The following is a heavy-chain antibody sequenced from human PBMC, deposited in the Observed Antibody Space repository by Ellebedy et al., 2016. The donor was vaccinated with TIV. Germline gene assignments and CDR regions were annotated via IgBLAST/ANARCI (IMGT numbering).Heavy chain of an antibody. J-gene: IGHJ5*02. CDR2: IFSDGSNQ. CDR3: AKAYSSGYYVGWFDP. CDR1: GFTFSSYG. D-gene: IGHD3-22*01. Sequence: GESLKISCAASGFTFSSYGMHWVRQAPGKGLEWVAVIFSDGSNQYYADSVKGRFTISRDNSKNTLSLQMNSLRAEDTAVYYCAKAYSSGYYVGWFDPWGQGTLVTVSS. V-gene: IGHV3-33*03.